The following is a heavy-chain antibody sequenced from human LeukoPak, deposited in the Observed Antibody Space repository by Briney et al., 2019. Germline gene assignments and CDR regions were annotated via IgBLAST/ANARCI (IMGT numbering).Heavy chain of an antibody. J-gene: IGHJ4*02. CDR3: ASSTTVTTAVDY. CDR1: GGSFSGYY. CDR2: INHGGST. D-gene: IGHD4-17*01. V-gene: IGHV4-34*01. Sequence: PSETLSLTCAVYGGSFSGYYWSWIRQPPGKGLEWIGEINHGGSTNYNPSLKSRVTISVDTSKNQFSLKLSSVTAADTAVYYCASSTTVTTAVDYWGQGTLVTVSS.